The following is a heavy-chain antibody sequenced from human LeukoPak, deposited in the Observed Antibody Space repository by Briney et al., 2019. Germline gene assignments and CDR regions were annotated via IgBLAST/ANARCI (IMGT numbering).Heavy chain of an antibody. CDR1: AGSISNYY. Sequence: PSETLSLTCTVSAGSISNYYWSWIRQPPGKGLEWIGYIYTSGSTNYNPSLKSRVTISVDTSKNQFSLKLSSVPAADTAVYYCARHLTGSSVCIEYWGQGTLVTVSS. J-gene: IGHJ4*02. D-gene: IGHD2-8*02. V-gene: IGHV4-4*09. CDR2: IYTSGST. CDR3: ARHLTGSSVCIEY.